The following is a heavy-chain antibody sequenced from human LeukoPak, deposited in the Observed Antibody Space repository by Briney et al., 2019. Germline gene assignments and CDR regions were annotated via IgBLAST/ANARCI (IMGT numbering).Heavy chain of an antibody. D-gene: IGHD3-22*01. V-gene: IGHV3-7*01. CDR2: IKKDRSDN. CDR1: QFTFSSHW. J-gene: IGHJ4*02. CDR3: ARVLAGRCDNSPCYPVFDL. Sequence: GGSLRLSCVASQFTFSSHWMTWVRQAPGKGLELVAKIKKDRSDNYYVGSMKGRFTISRENARISLYLQMNSLRADDTAVYYGARVLAGRCDNSPCYPVFDLWGQGTLVSVSS.